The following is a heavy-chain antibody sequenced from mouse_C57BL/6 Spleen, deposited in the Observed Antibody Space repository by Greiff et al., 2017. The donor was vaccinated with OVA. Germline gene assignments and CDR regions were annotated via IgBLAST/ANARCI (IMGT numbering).Heavy chain of an antibody. CDR2: INYDGSST. J-gene: IGHJ4*01. D-gene: IGHD4-1*01. V-gene: IGHV5-16*01. CDR1: GFTFSDYY. CDR3: ARDLGRVYAMDY. Sequence: EVKLMESEGGLVQPGSSMKLSCTASGFTFSDYYMAWVRQVPEKGLEWVANINYDGSSTYYLDSLKSRFIISRDNAKNILYLQMSSLKSEDTATYYCARDLGRVYAMDYWGQGTSVTVSS.